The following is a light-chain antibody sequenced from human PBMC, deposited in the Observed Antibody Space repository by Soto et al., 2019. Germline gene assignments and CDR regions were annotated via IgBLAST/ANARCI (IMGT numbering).Light chain of an antibody. V-gene: IGKV3-11*01. CDR1: QSVSSY. J-gene: IGKJ1*01. CDR3: QQYNSYSPWT. CDR2: DAS. Sequence: EIVLTQSPATLSLSPGERATLFCRASQSVSSYLAWYQQRPGQAPRLLIYDASNRATGIPVRFSGSGSGTDFTLTISSLEPEDFATYYCQQYNSYSPWTFGQGTKVEIK.